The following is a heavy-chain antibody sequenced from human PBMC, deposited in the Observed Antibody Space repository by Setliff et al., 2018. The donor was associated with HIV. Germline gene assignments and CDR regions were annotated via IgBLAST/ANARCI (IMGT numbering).Heavy chain of an antibody. V-gene: IGHV4-61*09. CDR3: ARNSKNWNYPVEYYDYYMDV. D-gene: IGHD1-7*01. CDR2: IHTTGST. CDR1: GSSISSGSYY. J-gene: IGHJ6*03. Sequence: SETLSLTCTVSGSSISSGSYYWSRIRQPAGKGLEWIGQIHTTGSTNYNPSLKSRVTISLDTSKNQFSLKVSSMTAADTAVYYCARNSKNWNYPVEYYDYYMDVWGKGTTVTVSS.